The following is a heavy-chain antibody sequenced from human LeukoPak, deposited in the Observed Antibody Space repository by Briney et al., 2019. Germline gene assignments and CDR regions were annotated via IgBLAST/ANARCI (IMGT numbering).Heavy chain of an antibody. CDR1: GFTFSNAW. CDR3: TTAPVRYCSSTCCPADY. CDR2: IKSKTDGGTT. V-gene: IGHV3-15*01. J-gene: IGHJ4*02. Sequence: GGSLRLSCAASGFTFSNAWMSWVRQAPGKGLEWVGRIKSKTDGGTTDYAAPVKGRFTISRDDSKNTLYLQMNSLKTEDTAVYYCTTAPVRYCSSTCCPADYWGQGTLVTVSS. D-gene: IGHD2-2*01.